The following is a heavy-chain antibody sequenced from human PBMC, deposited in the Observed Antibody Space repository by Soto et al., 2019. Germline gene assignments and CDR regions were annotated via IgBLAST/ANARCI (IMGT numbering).Heavy chain of an antibody. CDR3: ARGSFGSCWCL. Sequence: LILSWRASALTLGTSSITWVRQARGKRLEWVSSISSSNSYIYYADSVKGRFTISRANAKNSLYLQMKSLRAEDTAVYYCARGSFGSCWCLWGKGNLVSV. J-gene: IGHJ4*02. CDR1: ALTLGTSS. V-gene: IGHV3-21*01. CDR2: ISSSNSYI. D-gene: IGHD6-13*01.